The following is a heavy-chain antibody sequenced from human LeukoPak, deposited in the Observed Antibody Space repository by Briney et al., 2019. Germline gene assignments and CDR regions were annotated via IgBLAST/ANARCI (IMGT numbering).Heavy chain of an antibody. V-gene: IGHV3-9*03. J-gene: IGHJ3*02. CDR2: ISWKSDKI. CDR1: GFTFDDYA. CDR3: AKDIGSGSHRAFDI. Sequence: GGSLRLSCAASGFTFDDYAMHWVRQAPGKGLEWVSGISWKSDKIAYADSVKGRFTISRDNAKNSLYLQMNSLRAEDMALYYCAKDIGSGSHRAFDIWGQGTTVTVPS. D-gene: IGHD3-10*01.